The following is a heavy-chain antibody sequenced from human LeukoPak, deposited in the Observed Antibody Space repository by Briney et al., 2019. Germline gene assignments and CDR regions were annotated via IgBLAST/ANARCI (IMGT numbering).Heavy chain of an antibody. CDR2: ISAYNGNT. CDR1: GYTFTSYG. J-gene: IGHJ6*02. D-gene: IGHD3-3*01. CDR3: ARDRRVIGGYHYYGMDV. Sequence: ASVKVSCKASGYTFTSYGISWVRQAPGQGLEWMGWISAYNGNTNYAQKLQGRVTMTTDTSTSTAYMELRSLRSDDTAVYYCARDRRVIGGYHYYGMDVWGQGTTVTVSS. V-gene: IGHV1-18*01.